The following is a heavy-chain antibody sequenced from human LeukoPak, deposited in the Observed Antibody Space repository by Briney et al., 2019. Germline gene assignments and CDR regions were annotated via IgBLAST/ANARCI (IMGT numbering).Heavy chain of an antibody. V-gene: IGHV4-4*07. CDR3: ARETRGYCSGTSCYSYYYMDV. CDR2: IYTTGST. CDR1: GGSISSYY. J-gene: IGHJ6*03. D-gene: IGHD2-2*02. Sequence: SETPSLTCTVSGGSISSYYWSWIRQPAGKGLEWIGRIYTTGSTNNNPSLKSRVTMSVDTSKNQFSLKLSSVTAADTAVYYCARETRGYCSGTSCYSYYYMDVWGKGTTVTVSS.